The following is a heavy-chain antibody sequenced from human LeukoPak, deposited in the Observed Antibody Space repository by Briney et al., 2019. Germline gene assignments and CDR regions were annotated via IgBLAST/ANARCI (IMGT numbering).Heavy chain of an antibody. CDR1: GFTFSSYV. Sequence: PGGSLRLSCAASGFTFSSYVMHWVRQAPGKGLEWVAIISYDGSNKYYADSVKGRFTISRDNSKNTLYLQMNSLRAEDTAVYYCAKPRIAVAAKGYMDVWGKGTTVTISS. V-gene: IGHV3-30*04. CDR2: ISYDGSNK. J-gene: IGHJ6*03. CDR3: AKPRIAVAAKGYMDV. D-gene: IGHD6-19*01.